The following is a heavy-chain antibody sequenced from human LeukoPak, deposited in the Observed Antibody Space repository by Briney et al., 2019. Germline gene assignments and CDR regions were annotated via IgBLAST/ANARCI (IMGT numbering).Heavy chain of an antibody. D-gene: IGHD3-22*01. Sequence: SETLSLTCTVSGGSISSGGYYWSWIRQHPGKGLEWIGYFYYSGSTYYNPSLKSRVTISVDTSKNQFSLKLSSVTAADTAVYYCARGLITYYYDSSGSPELFFDYWGQGTLVTVSS. CDR1: GGSISSGGYY. CDR3: ARGLITYYYDSSGSPELFFDY. J-gene: IGHJ4*02. V-gene: IGHV4-31*03. CDR2: FYYSGST.